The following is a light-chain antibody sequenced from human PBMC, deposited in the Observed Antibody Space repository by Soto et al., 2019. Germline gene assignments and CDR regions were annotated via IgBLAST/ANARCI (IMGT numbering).Light chain of an antibody. Sequence: QSALTQPASVSGSPGQSITISCTGTSTDIGAYNYVSWYQQHPGKAPKLLIYEVTNRPSGVSNRFSGSKSGNTASLTISGLQAEDEANYYCQSHDTSVSGARVFGGGTKVTVL. CDR1: STDIGAYNY. V-gene: IGLV2-14*01. CDR2: EVT. CDR3: QSHDTSVSGARV. J-gene: IGLJ3*02.